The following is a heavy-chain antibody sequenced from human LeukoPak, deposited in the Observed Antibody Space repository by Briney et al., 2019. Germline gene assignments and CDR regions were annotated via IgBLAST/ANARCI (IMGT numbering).Heavy chain of an antibody. CDR3: ARDGRWNYFDY. D-gene: IGHD1-26*01. V-gene: IGHV3-53*01. J-gene: IGHJ4*02. CDR2: IYSDGST. CDR1: GFTVSSNY. Sequence: GGSLRLSCAASGFTVSSNYVSWVRQAPGKGLEWVSVIYSDGSTYYADSVKGRFTISRDSSKNTLYPQINSLRVEDTAVYYCARDGRWNYFDYWGQGTLVTVSS.